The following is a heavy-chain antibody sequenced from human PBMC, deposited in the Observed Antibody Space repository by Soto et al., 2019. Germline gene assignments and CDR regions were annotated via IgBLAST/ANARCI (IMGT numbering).Heavy chain of an antibody. CDR1: GYTFTSYG. Sequence: GASVKVSCKASGYTFTSYGISWVRQAPGQGLEWMGWISAYNGNTNYAQKLQGRVTMTTDTSTSTAYMELRSLRSDDTAVYYCARDRGRMRVAAAGSQEIYYYYGMDVWGQGTTVTVSS. D-gene: IGHD6-13*01. J-gene: IGHJ6*02. V-gene: IGHV1-18*04. CDR2: ISAYNGNT. CDR3: ARDRGRMRVAAAGSQEIYYYYGMDV.